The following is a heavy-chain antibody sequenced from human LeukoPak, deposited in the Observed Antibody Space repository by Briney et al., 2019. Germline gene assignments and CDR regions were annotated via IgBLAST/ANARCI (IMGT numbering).Heavy chain of an antibody. D-gene: IGHD2-15*01. CDR1: GFTFSSYS. Sequence: GGSLRLSCAASGFTFSSYSMNWVRQAPGKGLEWVSSISSSSSYIYYADSVKGRFTISRDNAKNSLYLQMNSLRAEDTAVYYCARGGFCSGGSCPVDYYYHMDVWGKGTTVTVSS. CDR3: ARGGFCSGGSCPVDYYYHMDV. V-gene: IGHV3-21*01. CDR2: ISSSSSYI. J-gene: IGHJ6*03.